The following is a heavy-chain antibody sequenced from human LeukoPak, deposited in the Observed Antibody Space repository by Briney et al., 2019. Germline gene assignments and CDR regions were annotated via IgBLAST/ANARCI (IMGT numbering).Heavy chain of an antibody. J-gene: IGHJ6*02. CDR3: AKIIAVTESYWHGMDV. D-gene: IGHD4-17*01. CDR1: GFTFSNYD. CDR2: IWYDGSNK. V-gene: IGHV3-33*06. Sequence: PGGSLRLSCAASGFTFSNYDMHWVRRAPDKGLEWVAVIWYDGSNKYYADSVKGRFTISRDISKNTLNLQMNSLRVEDTAVYYCAKIIAVTESYWHGMDVWGQGTTVTVSS.